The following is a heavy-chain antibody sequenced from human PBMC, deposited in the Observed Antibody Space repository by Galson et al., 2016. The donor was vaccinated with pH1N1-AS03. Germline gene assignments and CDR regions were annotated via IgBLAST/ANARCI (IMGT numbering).Heavy chain of an antibody. CDR1: GYIFTGFY. J-gene: IGHJ6*02. CDR3: ARGIVVIASTLYGMDV. Sequence: SVKVSCKASGYIFTGFYVHWVRQAPGQGLEWMGRIIPKFGSTKYAQKFQDRVTITADESTKTAYMDLSRLTNEDTGMYYCARGIVVIASTLYGMDVWGQGTTVVVSS. V-gene: IGHV1-69*13. D-gene: IGHD2-15*01. CDR2: IIPKFGST.